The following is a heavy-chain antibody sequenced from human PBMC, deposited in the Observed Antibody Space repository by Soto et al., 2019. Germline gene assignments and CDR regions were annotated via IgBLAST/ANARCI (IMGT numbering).Heavy chain of an antibody. D-gene: IGHD2-15*01. CDR1: GYTFTSYG. Sequence: ASVKVSCKASGYTFTSYGISWVRQAPGQGLEWRGWISAYNGNTNYAQKFQGWVTMTRDTSISTAYMELSRLRSDDTAVYYCARDSCSGGSCYSRYYYGMDVWGQGTTVTVSS. CDR2: ISAYNGNT. V-gene: IGHV1-18*04. J-gene: IGHJ6*02. CDR3: ARDSCSGGSCYSRYYYGMDV.